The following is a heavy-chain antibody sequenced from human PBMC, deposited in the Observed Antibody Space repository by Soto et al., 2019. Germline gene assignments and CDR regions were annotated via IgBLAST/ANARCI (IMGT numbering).Heavy chain of an antibody. Sequence: EVQLAESGGGMVQPGGSLRLSCVASGFTFTSCDVHWVRQAPGKGLEYVSSISSNGGTTYYGNSVKGRFTISRDNSKNTLYIQMGSLRAEDMAIYYCVRRVSGNYDYWGQGTLVNVSS. CDR3: VRRVSGNYDY. CDR2: ISSNGGTT. V-gene: IGHV3-64*01. D-gene: IGHD1-7*01. J-gene: IGHJ4*02. CDR1: GFTFTSCD.